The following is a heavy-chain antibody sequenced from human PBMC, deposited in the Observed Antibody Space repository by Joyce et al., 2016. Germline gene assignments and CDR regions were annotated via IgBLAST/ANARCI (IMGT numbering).Heavy chain of an antibody. V-gene: IGHV7-4-1*02. CDR1: GNIFSAFV. J-gene: IGHJ4*02. Sequence: QAQLVQSGSELKNPGASVRISCKASGNIFSAFVINWVRQAPGQGLEWMGWINTDTGNPSYAQDFTGRFVFSLDTSVRTTYLRISSLKTEDTAVYFCTGALAGTTTYWGQGTLVSVFS. CDR3: TGALAGTTTY. CDR2: INTDTGNP. D-gene: IGHD1-1*01.